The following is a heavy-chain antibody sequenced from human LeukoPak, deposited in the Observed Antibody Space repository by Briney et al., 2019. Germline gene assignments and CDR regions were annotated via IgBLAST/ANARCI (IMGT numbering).Heavy chain of an antibody. CDR2: ISSSSSYI. Sequence: PGGSLRPSCAASGFTFSSYSMNWVRQAPGKGLEWVSSISSSSSYIYYADSVKGRFTISRDNAKNSLYLQMNSLRAEDTAVYYCARDQNYYDFWSGYYTQSYYYGMDVWGQGTTVTVSS. J-gene: IGHJ6*02. CDR3: ARDQNYYDFWSGYYTQSYYYGMDV. D-gene: IGHD3-3*01. V-gene: IGHV3-21*01. CDR1: GFTFSSYS.